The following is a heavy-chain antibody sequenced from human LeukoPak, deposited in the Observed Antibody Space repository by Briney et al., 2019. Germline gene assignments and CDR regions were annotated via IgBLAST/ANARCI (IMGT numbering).Heavy chain of an antibody. CDR3: ARGTMVTVNFDY. Sequence: PGGSLRLSCAASGFTFNSYAMSWVRQAPGKGLEWVSSISSSGDYIYYADSMKGRFTISRDNAKKSLYLQMNSLRAEDTAVYYCARGTMVTVNFDYWGQGTLVTVSS. CDR2: ISSSGDYI. J-gene: IGHJ4*02. CDR1: GFTFNSYA. D-gene: IGHD4-11*01. V-gene: IGHV3-21*01.